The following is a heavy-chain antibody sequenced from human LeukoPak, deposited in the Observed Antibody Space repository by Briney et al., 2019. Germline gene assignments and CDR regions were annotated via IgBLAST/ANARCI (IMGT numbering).Heavy chain of an antibody. Sequence: GASVKVSCKASGYTFTSYGISWVRQAPGQGLEWMGWISAYNGNTNYAQKLQGRVTMTTDTSTSTAYMELRSLRSDDTAVYYCASPDIVATIGGIDAFDIWGQGTMVTVSS. J-gene: IGHJ3*02. CDR1: GYTFTSYG. D-gene: IGHD5-12*01. CDR2: ISAYNGNT. CDR3: ASPDIVATIGGIDAFDI. V-gene: IGHV1-18*01.